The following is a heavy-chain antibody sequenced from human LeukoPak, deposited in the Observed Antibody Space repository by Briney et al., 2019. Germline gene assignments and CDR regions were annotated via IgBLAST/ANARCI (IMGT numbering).Heavy chain of an antibody. D-gene: IGHD6-13*01. CDR3: ARLPGRGIAAAGRYWFDP. CDR2: IYYSGST. V-gene: IGHV4-39*01. Sequence: PSETLSLTCTDSGGSISSSSYYWGWIRQPPGKGLEWIGSIYYSGSTYYNPSLKSRVTISVDTSKNQFSLKLSSVTAADTAVYYCARLPGRGIAAAGRYWFDPWGQGTLVTVSS. J-gene: IGHJ5*02. CDR1: GGSISSSSYY.